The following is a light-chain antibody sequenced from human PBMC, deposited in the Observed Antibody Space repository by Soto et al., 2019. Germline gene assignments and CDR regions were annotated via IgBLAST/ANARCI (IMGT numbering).Light chain of an antibody. CDR2: WAS. CDR1: QSVLYSSNNKNY. Sequence: DIVMTQSPDSLAVSLGERATINCKSSQSVLYSSNNKNYLAWYQQKPGQPPKLLIYWASTRESGVPDRFSGSGSGTDFTLTISSLQSEDGAVYYCQQYYSTHRLTFGGGTKVEIK. J-gene: IGKJ4*01. CDR3: QQYYSTHRLT. V-gene: IGKV4-1*01.